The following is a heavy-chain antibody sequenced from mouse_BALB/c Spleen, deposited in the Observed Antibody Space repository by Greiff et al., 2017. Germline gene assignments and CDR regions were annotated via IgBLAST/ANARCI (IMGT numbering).Heavy chain of an antibody. Sequence: VQLVESGAELMKPGASVKISCKATGYTFSSYWIEWVKQRPGHGLEWIGEILPGSGSTNYNEKFKGKATFTADTSSNTAYMQLSSLTSEDSAVYYCARGPYYGNFDYWGQGTTLTVSS. CDR1: GYTFSSYW. V-gene: IGHV1-9*01. CDR2: ILPGSGST. J-gene: IGHJ2*01. D-gene: IGHD2-10*01. CDR3: ARGPYYGNFDY.